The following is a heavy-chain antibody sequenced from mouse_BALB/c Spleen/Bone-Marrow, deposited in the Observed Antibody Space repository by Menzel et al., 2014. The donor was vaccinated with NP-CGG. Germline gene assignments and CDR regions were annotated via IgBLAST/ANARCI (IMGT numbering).Heavy chain of an antibody. J-gene: IGHJ3*01. V-gene: IGHV4-1*02. CDR2: INPDSSTI. CDR3: SRLGYYGGFAY. CDR1: GFDFSRYW. Sequence: EVMLVESGGGLVHPGGSLKLSCAASGFDFSRYWMGWVRQVPGIGLEWIGEINPDSSTINYTPSLKDKFIISRDNAKNTLYLQMSKVRSEDTALYYCSRLGYYGGFAYWGQGTLVTVSA. D-gene: IGHD2-3*01.